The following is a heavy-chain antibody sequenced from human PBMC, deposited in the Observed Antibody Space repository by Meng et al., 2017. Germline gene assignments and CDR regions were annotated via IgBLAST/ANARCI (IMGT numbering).Heavy chain of an antibody. CDR3: ARIGDWGSTRYFDY. CDR2: IYHSGST. J-gene: IGHJ4*02. CDR1: VGSISSSNW. Sequence: QGPRQEPGPGRVTPSGTLSLPSAVSVGSISSSNWWSWVRQPPGKGLEWIGEIYHSGSTNYNPSLKSRVTISVDKSKNQFSLKLSSVTAADTAVYYCARIGDWGSTRYFDYWGQGTLVTVSS. V-gene: IGHV4-4*02. D-gene: IGHD7-27*01.